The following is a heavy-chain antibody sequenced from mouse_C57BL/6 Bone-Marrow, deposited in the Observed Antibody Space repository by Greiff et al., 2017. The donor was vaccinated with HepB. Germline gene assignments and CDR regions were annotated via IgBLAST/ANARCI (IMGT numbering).Heavy chain of an antibody. CDR2: ISSGGSYT. CDR1: GFTFSSYG. CDR3: ARLEYYGSSYAMDY. J-gene: IGHJ4*01. D-gene: IGHD1-1*01. V-gene: IGHV5-6*01. Sequence: EVHLVESGGDLVKPGGSLKLSCAASGFTFSSYGMSWVRQTPDKRLEWVATISSGGSYTYYPDSVKGRFTISRDNAKNTLYLQMSSLKSEDTAMYYCARLEYYGSSYAMDYWGQGTSVTVSS.